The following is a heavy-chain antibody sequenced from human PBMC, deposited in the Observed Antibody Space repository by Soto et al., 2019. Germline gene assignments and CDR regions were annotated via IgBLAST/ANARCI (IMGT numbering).Heavy chain of an antibody. D-gene: IGHD6-19*01. V-gene: IGHV5-51*01. J-gene: IGHJ6*02. CDR2: IYPGDSDT. CDR1: GYTFNTYW. CDR3: ARHKGVAVAGAINYYYYGLDV. Sequence: GESLKISCEASGYTFNTYWIAWVRQMPGKGLEWMGIIYPGDSDTRYSPSFQGQVTISADKSISTAYLQWGGLKASDSAMYYCARHKGVAVAGAINYYYYGLDVWGQGTTVTVSS.